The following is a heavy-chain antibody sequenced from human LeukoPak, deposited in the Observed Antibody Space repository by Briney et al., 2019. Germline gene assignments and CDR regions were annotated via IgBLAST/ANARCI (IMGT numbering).Heavy chain of an antibody. V-gene: IGHV3-9*01. Sequence: GGSLRLSCAASGFTFDDYAMHWVRQAPGKGLEWVSGISWNSGSIGYADSVKGRFTISRDNAKNPLYLQMNSLRAEDTALYYCAKVDDYGDGELDYWGQGTLVTVSS. D-gene: IGHD4-17*01. J-gene: IGHJ4*02. CDR1: GFTFDDYA. CDR2: ISWNSGSI. CDR3: AKVDDYGDGELDY.